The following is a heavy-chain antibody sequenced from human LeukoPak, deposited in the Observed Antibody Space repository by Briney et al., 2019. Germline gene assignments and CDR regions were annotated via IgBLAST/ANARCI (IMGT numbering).Heavy chain of an antibody. Sequence: SETLSFTCTVSGGSISTYYWSWIRQPPGKGLEWIGYIHYSGSTNYNPSLKSRVTISLDTSKNQFSLKLNSVTAADTAMYYCARSFSPNYYDLLDYWGQGTLVTVSS. J-gene: IGHJ4*02. D-gene: IGHD3-22*01. V-gene: IGHV4-59*01. CDR1: GGSISTYY. CDR3: ARSFSPNYYDLLDY. CDR2: IHYSGST.